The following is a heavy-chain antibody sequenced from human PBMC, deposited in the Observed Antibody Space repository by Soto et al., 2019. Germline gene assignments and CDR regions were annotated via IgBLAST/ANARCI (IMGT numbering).Heavy chain of an antibody. Sequence: HPGGSLRLSCVASGFTFSSYAMSWVRQAPGKGLEWVAAIGPTGGPTYYADSVKGRLTISRDNSKKTLYLQMSSLRVDDTAVYYCSWRGVTSTSWGRGTLVTVSS. CDR2: IGPTGGPT. D-gene: IGHD2-21*02. CDR3: SWRGVTSTS. CDR1: GFTFSSYA. V-gene: IGHV3-23*01. J-gene: IGHJ5*02.